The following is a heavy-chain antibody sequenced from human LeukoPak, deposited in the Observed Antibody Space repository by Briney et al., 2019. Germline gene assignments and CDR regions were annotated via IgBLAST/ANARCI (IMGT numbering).Heavy chain of an antibody. CDR1: GFTFSSYS. D-gene: IGHD3-16*01. CDR3: ARDSMFAGPHNWFDP. J-gene: IGHJ5*02. Sequence: PGGSLRLSCAASGFTFSSYSMNWVRQAPGKGLEWVSSISSSSSYIYYADSVRGRFTISRDNAKNSLYLQMNSLRAEDTAVYYCARDSMFAGPHNWFDPWGQGTLVTVSS. CDR2: ISSSSSYI. V-gene: IGHV3-21*01.